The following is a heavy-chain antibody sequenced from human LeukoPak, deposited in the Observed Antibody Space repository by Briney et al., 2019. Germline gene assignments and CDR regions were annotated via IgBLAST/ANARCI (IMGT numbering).Heavy chain of an antibody. Sequence: ASVKVSCKASGYTFTDYYMHWVQQAPGKGLEWMGRADPEDGETIYAEKFQGRVTITADTSTDTAYMELSSLRSDDTAVYYCARQASRDCSSTSCYFEYFQHWGQGTLVTVSS. CDR1: GYTFTDYY. CDR3: ARQASRDCSSTSCYFEYFQH. J-gene: IGHJ1*01. CDR2: ADPEDGET. V-gene: IGHV1-69-2*01. D-gene: IGHD2-2*01.